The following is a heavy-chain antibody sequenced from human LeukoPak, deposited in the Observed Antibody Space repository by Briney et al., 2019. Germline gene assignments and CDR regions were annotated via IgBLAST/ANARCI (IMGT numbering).Heavy chain of an antibody. CDR3: ARDYCGTTSGCYYYYGMDV. D-gene: IGHD1-1*01. V-gene: IGHV3-33*01. CDR2: TWNDGGNK. J-gene: IGHJ6*02. CDR1: GFTFSSYG. Sequence: GGSLRLSCAASGFTFSSYGMHWVRQAPGKGLEWVAVTWNDGGNKYYADSVKGRFTISRDNSKNTLYLQMNSLRAEDTAVYYCARDYCGTTSGCYYYYGMDVWGQGTTVTVS.